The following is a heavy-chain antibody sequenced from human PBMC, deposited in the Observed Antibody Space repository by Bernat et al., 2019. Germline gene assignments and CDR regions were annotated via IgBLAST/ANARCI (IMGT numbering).Heavy chain of an antibody. J-gene: IGHJ3*02. V-gene: IGHV2-70*04. D-gene: IGHD3-22*01. CDR2: IDWDDDK. Sequence: QVTLKESGPALVKPTQTLTLTCTFSGFSLSTSGMRVSWIRQPPGKAREWLARIDWDDDKFYSTSLKTRLTISKDTSKNQVVLTMTNMDPVDTATYYCARITMTDAFDIWGQGTMVTVSS. CDR3: ARITMTDAFDI. CDR1: GFSLSTSGMR.